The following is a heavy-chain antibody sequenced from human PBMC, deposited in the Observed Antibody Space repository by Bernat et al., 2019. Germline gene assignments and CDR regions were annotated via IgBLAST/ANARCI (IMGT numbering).Heavy chain of an antibody. V-gene: IGHV4-31*03. CDR3: AREANWGYLLDY. D-gene: IGHD7-27*01. CDR2: IYYSGST. CDR1: GGSISSGGYY. J-gene: IGHJ4*02. Sequence: QVQLQESGPGLVKPSQTLSLTCTVSGGSISSGGYYWSWIRQHPGKGLEWIGYIYYSGSTYYNPSLKSRVTISVDTSKNQCSLKLSYVTAADTAVYYCAREANWGYLLDYWGQGTLVTVSS.